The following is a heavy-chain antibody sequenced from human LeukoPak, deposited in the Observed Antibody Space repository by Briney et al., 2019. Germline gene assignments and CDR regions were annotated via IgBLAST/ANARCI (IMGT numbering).Heavy chain of an antibody. Sequence: GGSLRLSCAASGFTFSSYEIHWVRQAPGKVLEWVSYISSSGSTMYYADSVKGRFTISRDNAKNTLYLQMNSLRAEYTAVYYCARVEAGTLLDYWGQGTLVTVSS. CDR1: GFTFSSYE. V-gene: IGHV3-48*03. CDR3: ARVEAGTLLDY. J-gene: IGHJ4*02. CDR2: ISSSGSTM. D-gene: IGHD6-19*01.